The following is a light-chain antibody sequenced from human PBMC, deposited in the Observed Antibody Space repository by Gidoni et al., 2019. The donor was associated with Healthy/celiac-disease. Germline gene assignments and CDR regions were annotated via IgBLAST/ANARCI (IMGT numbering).Light chain of an antibody. CDR3: QQRSNWPPSLT. CDR2: DAA. V-gene: IGKV3-11*01. CDR1: QSVSSY. J-gene: IGKJ4*01. Sequence: EIVLTQSPATLFLSPGERATLSCRASQSVSSYLAWYQQKHGQAPRLLIEDAANRATGIPARLSGSGSGTDFNLTISSLEPEEVAVYYCQQRSNWPPSLTFGGGTKVEIK.